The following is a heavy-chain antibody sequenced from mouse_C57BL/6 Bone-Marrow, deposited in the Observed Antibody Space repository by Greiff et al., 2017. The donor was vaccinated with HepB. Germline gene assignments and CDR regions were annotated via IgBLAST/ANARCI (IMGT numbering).Heavy chain of an antibody. CDR2: INPSNGGT. D-gene: IGHD2-2*01. CDR1: GYTFTSYW. V-gene: IGHV1-53*01. Sequence: VQLQQPGTELVKPGASVKLSCKASGYTFTSYWMHWVKQRPGQGLEWIGNINPSNGGTNYNEKFKSKATLTVDKSSSTAYMQLSSLTSEDSAVYYCAREGDASWLRRWYFDVWGTGTTVTVSS. CDR3: AREGDASWLRRWYFDV. J-gene: IGHJ1*03.